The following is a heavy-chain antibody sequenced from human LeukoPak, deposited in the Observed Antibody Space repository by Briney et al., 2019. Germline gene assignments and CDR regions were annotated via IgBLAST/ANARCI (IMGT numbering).Heavy chain of an antibody. CDR2: TKQDGGEK. J-gene: IGHJ4*02. CDR3: ARAGYTYGTLYF. Sequence: PGGSLRLSCAASGFTFSDYWMTWVRQAPGKGLEWVADTKQDGGEKNYVDSVKGRFTISRDNAKDSLYLQMNSLRAEDTAVYYCARAGYTYGTLYFWGQGTLVTVSS. V-gene: IGHV3-7*01. CDR1: GFTFSDYW. D-gene: IGHD5-18*01.